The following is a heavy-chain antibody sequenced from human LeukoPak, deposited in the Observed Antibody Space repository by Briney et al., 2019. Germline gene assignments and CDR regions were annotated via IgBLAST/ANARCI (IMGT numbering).Heavy chain of an antibody. Sequence: ASVKVSCKASGYTFTGYYMHWVRQAPGQGLEWMGWINPNSGGTNYAQKFQGRVTMTRDTSISTAYMDLRSLRSDDTAVYYCATTNTGAFDIWGQGTMVTVSS. CDR3: ATTNTGAFDI. CDR1: GYTFTGYY. J-gene: IGHJ3*02. D-gene: IGHD2-8*02. V-gene: IGHV1-2*02. CDR2: INPNSGGT.